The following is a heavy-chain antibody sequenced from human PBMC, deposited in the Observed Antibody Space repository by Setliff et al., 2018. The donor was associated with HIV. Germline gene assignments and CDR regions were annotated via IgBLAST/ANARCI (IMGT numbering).Heavy chain of an antibody. V-gene: IGHV3-9*01. CDR2: ISWNSGSI. Sequence: PGGSLRLSCAASGFIVSDNYMTWLRQAPGKGLEWVSGISWNSGSIGYADSVKGRFTLSRDNAKNPLYLQVNSLRDDDTALYYCAKCFSSSWLYYFDYWGQGTLVTVSS. D-gene: IGHD6-13*01. CDR1: GFIVSDNY. CDR3: AKCFSSSWLYYFDY. J-gene: IGHJ4*02.